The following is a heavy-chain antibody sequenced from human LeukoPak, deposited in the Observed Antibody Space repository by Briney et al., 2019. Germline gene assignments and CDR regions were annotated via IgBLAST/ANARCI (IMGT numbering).Heavy chain of an antibody. CDR3: GRLGGQVPWFDP. Sequence: SETLSLTCTVSGGSISSSSYYWGWIRQPPGKGLEWIGSIYYSGSTYCNPSLKSRATISVDTPKNHFSLKLRAVTAADTAVYYCGRLGGQVPWFDPWGQGTLVTASS. J-gene: IGHJ5*02. CDR2: IYYSGST. D-gene: IGHD3-16*01. CDR1: GGSISSSSYY. V-gene: IGHV4-39*01.